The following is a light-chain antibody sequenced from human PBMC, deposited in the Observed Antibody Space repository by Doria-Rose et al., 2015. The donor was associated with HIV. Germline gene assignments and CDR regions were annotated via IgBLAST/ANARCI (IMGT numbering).Light chain of an antibody. J-gene: IGKJ1*01. V-gene: IGKV1-39*01. Sequence: DIQVTQSPSSLSASIGDRVTITCRASQTVSTYLNWFQQEPGKTPKLLIYAASRLQSGVPSRFSGSGSGTDFTLTISGLQPGDFATYYCQQTYSSLPWTFGQGTKVEMK. CDR1: QTVSTY. CDR2: AAS. CDR3: QQTYSSLPWT.